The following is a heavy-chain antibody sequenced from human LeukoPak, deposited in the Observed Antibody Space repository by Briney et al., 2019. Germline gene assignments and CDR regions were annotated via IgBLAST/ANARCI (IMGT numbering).Heavy chain of an antibody. Sequence: GGSLRLSCAASGFTFSSYSMNWVRQAPGKGLEWVSYISSSSSTIYYADSVKGRFTISRDNAKSSLYLQMNSLRDEDTAVYYCARVPLRFLEWLLDYWGQGTLVTVSS. J-gene: IGHJ4*02. V-gene: IGHV3-48*02. CDR2: ISSSSSTI. CDR1: GFTFSSYS. CDR3: ARVPLRFLEWLLDY. D-gene: IGHD3-3*01.